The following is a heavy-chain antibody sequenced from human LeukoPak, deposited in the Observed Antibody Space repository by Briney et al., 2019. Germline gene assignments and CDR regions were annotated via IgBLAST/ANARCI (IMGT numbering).Heavy chain of an antibody. V-gene: IGHV4-59*01. J-gene: IGHJ3*02. CDR3: SRVGRAIRFMGWRYAFDI. Sequence: PGTLSLTCTLSGGSLSSKYWSWSRQPPGKGLESIGYTSFSGSTNYNPSLKSRVTISVDTSKNQFSLKLSSVTAADTAVYYCSRVGRAIRFMGWRYAFDIWGQGTMVTVSS. CDR2: TSFSGST. D-gene: IGHD3-3*01. CDR1: GGSLSSKY.